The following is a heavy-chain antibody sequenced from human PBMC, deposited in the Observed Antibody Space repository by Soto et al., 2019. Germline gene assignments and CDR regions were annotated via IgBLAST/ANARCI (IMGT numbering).Heavy chain of an antibody. CDR3: ASGHTVYDCWSGYYGGEWANQYYYYYYYMDV. CDR2: IYSGGST. Sequence: EVQLVASGGGFVQPGGSLRLSCAASGFTVSSNYMSWVRQAPGKGLEWVSVIYSGGSTYYADSVKGRFTISRDNSKNTQYLQMNSRRAEDRAVYYCASGHTVYDCWSGYYGGEWANQYYYYYYYMDVWGKGTTVTVS. V-gene: IGHV3-66*01. D-gene: IGHD3-3*01. J-gene: IGHJ6*03. CDR1: GFTVSSNY.